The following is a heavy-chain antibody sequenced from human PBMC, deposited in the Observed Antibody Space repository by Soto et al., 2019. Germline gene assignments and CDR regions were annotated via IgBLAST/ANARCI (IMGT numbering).Heavy chain of an antibody. J-gene: IGHJ5*02. V-gene: IGHV5-51*01. CDR1: GYSFTSYW. Sequence: ESLKISCKGSGYSFTSYWIGWVRQMPGKGLEWMGIIWPGDSDTTYSPSFQGQVTISADKSISTAYLQWSSLKASDTATYYCAHRRNTADRCWFDPWGQGTPVTVSS. D-gene: IGHD6-6*01. CDR2: IWPGDSDT. CDR3: AHRRNTADRCWFDP.